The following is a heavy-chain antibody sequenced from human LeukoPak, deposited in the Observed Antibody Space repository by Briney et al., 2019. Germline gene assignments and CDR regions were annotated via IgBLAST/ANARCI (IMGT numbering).Heavy chain of an antibody. J-gene: IGHJ4*02. CDR3: ARVPSLYSSSWYYFDY. V-gene: IGHV4-59*01. CDR2: IYYSGST. Sequence: SETLSLTCTVSGGSISSYYWGWIRQPPGKGLEWIGYIYYSGSTNYNPSLKSRVTISVDTSKNQFSLKLSSVTAADTAVYYCARVPSLYSSSWYYFDYWGQGTLVTVSS. CDR1: GGSISSYY. D-gene: IGHD6-13*01.